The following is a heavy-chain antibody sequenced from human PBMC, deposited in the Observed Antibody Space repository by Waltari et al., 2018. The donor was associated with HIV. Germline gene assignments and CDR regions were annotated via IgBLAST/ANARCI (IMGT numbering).Heavy chain of an antibody. CDR3: TTEEGYGSGSYLDY. J-gene: IGHJ4*02. V-gene: IGHV3-15*01. Sequence: EVHLVESGGDLLKPGGCLRLSCAASGFTFSNAWRTWVRPAPGKGLEWVGRIKSKSDGGTTDYNAAVKGRFTISRDDSKTTLFLQMNSLKTEDTAVYYCTTEEGYGSGSYLDYWGQGTPLTVSS. CDR2: IKSKSDGGTT. CDR1: GFTFSNAW. D-gene: IGHD3-10*01.